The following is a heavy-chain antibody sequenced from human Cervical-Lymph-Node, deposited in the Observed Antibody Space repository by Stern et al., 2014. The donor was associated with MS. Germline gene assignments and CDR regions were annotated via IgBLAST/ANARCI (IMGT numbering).Heavy chain of an antibody. CDR3: ATITPVDY. D-gene: IGHD1-14*01. Sequence: VQLVESGGDVVQPGKSLRLSCAASGLTFSNYGMHWVRQAPGKGLEWVAVIWRDGSEKYYADAVKGRFTVSRDNSKNTVYLEMNSLRAEDTALYYCATITPVDYWGQGTLVIVSS. CDR1: GLTFSNYG. CDR2: IWRDGSEK. V-gene: IGHV3-33*01. J-gene: IGHJ4*02.